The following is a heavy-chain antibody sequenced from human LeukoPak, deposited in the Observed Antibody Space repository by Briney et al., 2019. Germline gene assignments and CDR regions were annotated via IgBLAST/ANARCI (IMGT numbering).Heavy chain of an antibody. V-gene: IGHV3-23*01. CDR2: FSGTSGLT. J-gene: IGHJ4*02. CDR1: GFDFSSYG. CDR3: AKDRYSYAFEYSDS. Sequence: GGSLRLSCVASGFDFSSYGLSWVRQSPGKGLEWVSTFSGTSGLTYYADSVKGRFTISRDNSKNALYLQVSSLRAEDTAVYYCAKDRYSYAFEYSDSWGQGTLVTVSS. D-gene: IGHD5-18*01.